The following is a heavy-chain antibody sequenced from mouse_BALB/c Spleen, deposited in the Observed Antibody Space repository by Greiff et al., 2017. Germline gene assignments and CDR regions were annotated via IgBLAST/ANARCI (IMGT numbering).Heavy chain of an antibody. CDR2: INPSTGYT. Sequence: VQLQQSGAELAKPGASVKMSCKASGYTFTSYWMHWVKQRPGQGLEWIGYINPSTGYTEYNQKFKDKATLTADKSSSTAYMQLSSLTSEDSAVYYCARGRSPDYWGQGTTLTVSS. J-gene: IGHJ2*01. V-gene: IGHV1-7*01. CDR3: ARGRSPDY. CDR1: GYTFTSYW.